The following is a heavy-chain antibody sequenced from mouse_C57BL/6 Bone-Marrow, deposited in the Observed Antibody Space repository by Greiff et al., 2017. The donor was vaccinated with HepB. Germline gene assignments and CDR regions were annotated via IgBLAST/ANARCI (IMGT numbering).Heavy chain of an antibody. V-gene: IGHV1-82*01. CDR1: GYAFSSSW. CDR3: ARALWLRLWYFDV. J-gene: IGHJ1*03. CDR2: IYPGDGDT. D-gene: IGHD2-2*01. Sequence: VQLVESGPELVKPGASVKISCKASGYAFSSSWMNWVKQRPGKGLEWIGRIYPGDGDTNYNGKFKGKATLTADKSSSTAYMQLSSLTSEDSAVYFCARALWLRLWYFDVWGTGTTVTVSS.